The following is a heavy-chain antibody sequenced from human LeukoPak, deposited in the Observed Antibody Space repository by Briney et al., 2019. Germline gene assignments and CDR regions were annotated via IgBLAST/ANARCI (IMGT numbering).Heavy chain of an antibody. Sequence: GGSLRLSCVVSGFTFRDYWMHWVRQAPGKGLVWVSRINSDGSSTSYADSAKGRFTISRDNAKNTLYLQMNSLRAEDTAVYYCARDEYTRLDYWGQGTLVTVSS. CDR1: GFTFRDYW. CDR3: ARDEYTRLDY. CDR2: INSDGSST. D-gene: IGHD1-1*01. J-gene: IGHJ4*02. V-gene: IGHV3-74*01.